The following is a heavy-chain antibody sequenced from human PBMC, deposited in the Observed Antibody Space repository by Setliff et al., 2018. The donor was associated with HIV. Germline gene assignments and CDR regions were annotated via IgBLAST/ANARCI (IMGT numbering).Heavy chain of an antibody. Sequence: PSETLSLTCTVSGSSISGYYWSWIRQSPGKGLEWIGYIHTNRGTKTNLSLKTRATVSLDTSKNQFFLRLTSVTATDTAIYYCARHPREEPERNYKLDSWGQGTLVTVSS. J-gene: IGHJ5*01. D-gene: IGHD1-7*01. CDR2: IHTNRGT. V-gene: IGHV4-4*09. CDR3: ARHPREEPERNYKLDS. CDR1: GSSISGYY.